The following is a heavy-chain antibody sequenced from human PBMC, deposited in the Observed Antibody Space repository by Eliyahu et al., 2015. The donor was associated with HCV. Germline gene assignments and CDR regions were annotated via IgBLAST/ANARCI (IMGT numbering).Heavy chain of an antibody. D-gene: IGHD3-3*01. J-gene: IGHJ4*02. CDR3: ARDVRFLEWLFDY. CDR1: GFTFSRXSYS. V-gene: IGHV3-48*02. Sequence: EVQLVESGGGLVQPGGSLRLSCAASGFTFSRXSYSMNWVRQAPGKGLEWVSYISSSSSTIYYADSVKGRFTISRDNAKNSLYLQMNSLRDEDTAVYYCARDVRFLEWLFDYWGQGTLVTVSS. CDR2: ISSSSSTI.